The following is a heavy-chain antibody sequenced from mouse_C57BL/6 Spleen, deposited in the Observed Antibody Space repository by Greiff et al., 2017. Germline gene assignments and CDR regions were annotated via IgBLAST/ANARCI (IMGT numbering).Heavy chain of an antibody. J-gene: IGHJ4*01. Sequence: VQLQQPGAELVMPGASVKLSCKASGYTFTSYWMHWVTQRPGQGLEWIGEIDPSDSYTNYNQKFKGKSTLTVDKSSSTAYMQLSSLTSEDSAVYYCARKLTGTGVDYWGQGPSVTVSS. CDR2: IDPSDSYT. V-gene: IGHV1-69*01. CDR1: GYTFTSYW. D-gene: IGHD4-1*01. CDR3: ARKLTGTGVDY.